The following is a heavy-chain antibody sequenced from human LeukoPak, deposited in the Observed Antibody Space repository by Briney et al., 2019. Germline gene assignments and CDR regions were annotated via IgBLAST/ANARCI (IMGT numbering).Heavy chain of an antibody. D-gene: IGHD6-19*01. CDR1: GYPFATYW. V-gene: IGHV5-51*01. J-gene: IGHJ4*02. Sequence: GESLKICCKGSGYPFATYWIGWVRQVPGKGLEWVGLIYPGDSDTRYSPSFQGQVTISADKSITTAYLQWSSLKASDTAMYYCARHVVPYSSGLTGFDYWGQGTLVTVSS. CDR3: ARHVVPYSSGLTGFDY. CDR2: IYPGDSDT.